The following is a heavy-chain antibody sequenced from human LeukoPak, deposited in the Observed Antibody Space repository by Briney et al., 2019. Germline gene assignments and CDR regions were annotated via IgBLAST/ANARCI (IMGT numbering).Heavy chain of an antibody. CDR2: ISGSGGGT. Sequence: QPGGSLRLSCAASGFTFSSYAVSWVRQAPGKGLEWVSAISGSGGGTYYADSVKGRFTISRDNSKNTLYLQMNSLGTEDTAVYYCAKTTTGYSSGRYPGWPVDYWGQGTLVTVSS. CDR3: AKTTTGYSSGRYPGWPVDY. J-gene: IGHJ4*02. D-gene: IGHD6-19*01. CDR1: GFTFSSYA. V-gene: IGHV3-23*01.